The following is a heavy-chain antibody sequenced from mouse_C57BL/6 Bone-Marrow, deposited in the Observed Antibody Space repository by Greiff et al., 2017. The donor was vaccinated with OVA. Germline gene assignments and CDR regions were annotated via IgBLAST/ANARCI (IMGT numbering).Heavy chain of an antibody. CDR3: ARQLLWLNYYAMDY. J-gene: IGHJ4*01. D-gene: IGHD2-2*01. V-gene: IGHV5-9*01. CDR1: GFTFRSYT. CDR2: ISGGGGNT. Sequence: EVQGVESGGGLVKPGGSLKLSCAASGFTFRSYTMSWVRQTPEKRLGWVATISGGGGNTYYTDSVKGRFTISRDNAKNTLYLQMSSLRSEDTALYDCARQLLWLNYYAMDYWGQGTSVTVSS.